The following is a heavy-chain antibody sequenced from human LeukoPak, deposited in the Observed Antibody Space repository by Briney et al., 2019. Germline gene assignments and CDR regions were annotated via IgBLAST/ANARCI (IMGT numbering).Heavy chain of an antibody. D-gene: IGHD3-3*01. CDR3: AKDVEDFWSGYFRPNYYYYMDV. CDR2: ISGSGGST. Sequence: PGGSLRLSCAASGFTFSSYGMHWVRQAPGKGLEWVSAISGSGGSTYYADSVKGRFTISRGNSKNTLYLQMNSLRAEDTAVYYCAKDVEDFWSGYFRPNYYYYMDVWGKGTTVTVSS. J-gene: IGHJ6*03. CDR1: GFTFSSYG. V-gene: IGHV3-23*01.